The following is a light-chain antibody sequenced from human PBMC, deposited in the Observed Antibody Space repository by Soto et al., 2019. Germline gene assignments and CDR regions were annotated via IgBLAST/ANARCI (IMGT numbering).Light chain of an antibody. V-gene: IGLV1-40*01. CDR2: GNS. Sequence: QLVLTQPPSVSGAPGQRVTISCTGSSSNIGAGYDVHWYQQLPGTAPKLLISGNSNRPSGVPDRFSGSKSGTSASLAITGLQAEDEADYYYQSYDSSLSGWVFGGGTKLTVL. CDR1: SSNIGAGYD. CDR3: QSYDSSLSGWV. J-gene: IGLJ3*02.